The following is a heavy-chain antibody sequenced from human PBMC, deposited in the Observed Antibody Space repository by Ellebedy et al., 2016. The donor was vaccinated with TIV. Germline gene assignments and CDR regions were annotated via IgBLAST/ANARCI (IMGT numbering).Heavy chain of an antibody. V-gene: IGHV4-59*01. Sequence: SETLCLTCSVSGVSISRDYWRWIRHPPGKGLEWIVFAHHRRSTNYNPSLKRRVTISVDTSKNQFSLKLSSMTAADTALYYCARTFTERLEGLTTHWFLDYWGQGTLVTASS. J-gene: IGHJ4*02. CDR2: AHHRRST. CDR3: ARTFTERLEGLTTHWFLDY. CDR1: GVSISRDY. D-gene: IGHD4-11*01.